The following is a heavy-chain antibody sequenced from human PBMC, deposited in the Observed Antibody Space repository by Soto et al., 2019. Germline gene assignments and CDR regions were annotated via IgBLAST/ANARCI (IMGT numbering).Heavy chain of an antibody. CDR1: GFTLSSYN. V-gene: IGHV3-48*02. CDR2: ISGSSDTI. J-gene: IGHJ6*02. Sequence: EVQLVESGGGLVQPGGSLRLSCAASGFTLSSYNMNWVRQAPGKGLEWVSYISGSSDTIYYADSVKGRFTISRDNAKNSLYLQMDSLRDEDTAVYYCARDHGGSTWFVGIYYYFGVDVWGQGTTVTVCS. CDR3: ARDHGGSTWFVGIYYYFGVDV. D-gene: IGHD6-13*01.